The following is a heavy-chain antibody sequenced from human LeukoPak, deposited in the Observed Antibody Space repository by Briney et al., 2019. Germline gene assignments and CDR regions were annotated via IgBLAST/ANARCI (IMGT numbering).Heavy chain of an antibody. V-gene: IGHV1-18*01. D-gene: IGHD5-18*01. Sequence: GASVKVSCKASGGTFSSYAISWVRQAPGQGLEWMGWISTYNGNTKYTQKLQGRVTMTTDTSTSTAYMELRSLRSDDTAVYYCARDRRSAMVADYYYGMDVWGQGTTVTVSS. CDR1: GGTFSSYA. J-gene: IGHJ6*02. CDR2: ISTYNGNT. CDR3: ARDRRSAMVADYYYGMDV.